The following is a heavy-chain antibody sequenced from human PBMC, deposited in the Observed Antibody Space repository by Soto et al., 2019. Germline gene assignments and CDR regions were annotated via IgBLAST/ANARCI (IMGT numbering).Heavy chain of an antibody. V-gene: IGHV3-7*04. CDR3: ARGDDQDNGGPFSEAFDV. D-gene: IGHD2-8*01. Sequence: LRLSCAASAFTFNSYWMSWVRQAPGKGLEWVANIKQDGSEKWYVDSVKGRFTISRDNAKKSLFLQMNSLRVEDTAVYYCARGDDQDNGGPFSEAFDVWGQGTRVTV. J-gene: IGHJ3*01. CDR2: IKQDGSEK. CDR1: AFTFNSYW.